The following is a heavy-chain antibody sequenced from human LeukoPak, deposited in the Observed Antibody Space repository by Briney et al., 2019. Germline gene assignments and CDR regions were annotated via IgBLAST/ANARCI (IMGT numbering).Heavy chain of an antibody. CDR1: GGSFSGYY. J-gene: IGHJ4*02. Sequence: SETLSLTCAVYGGSFSGYYWSWIRQPPGKGLEWIGEINHSGSTNYNPSLKSRVTISVDTSKNQFSLKLSSVTAADTAVYYRARHLTYYYDSSGLYFDYWGQGTLVTVSS. D-gene: IGHD3-22*01. CDR2: INHSGST. CDR3: ARHLTYYYDSSGLYFDY. V-gene: IGHV4-34*01.